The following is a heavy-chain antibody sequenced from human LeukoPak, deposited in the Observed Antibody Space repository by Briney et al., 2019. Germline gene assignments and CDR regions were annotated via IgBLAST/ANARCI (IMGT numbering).Heavy chain of an antibody. Sequence: GGSLRLSCAASGFTFSSYGMHWVRQAPGKGLEWAAFIRYDGSNKYYADSVKGRFTISRDNSKNTLYLQMNSLRAEDTAVYYCAKVARGDYDILTGYARMYYFDYWGQGTLVTVSS. D-gene: IGHD3-9*01. CDR3: AKVARGDYDILTGYARMYYFDY. J-gene: IGHJ4*02. V-gene: IGHV3-30*02. CDR2: IRYDGSNK. CDR1: GFTFSSYG.